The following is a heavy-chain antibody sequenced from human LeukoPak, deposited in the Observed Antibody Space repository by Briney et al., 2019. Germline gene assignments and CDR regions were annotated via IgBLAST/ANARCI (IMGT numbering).Heavy chain of an antibody. J-gene: IGHJ4*02. CDR3: ARDWVCSSTSCYQSDY. CDR2: ISSSSSYI. CDR1: GFTFSSYS. D-gene: IGHD2-2*01. V-gene: IGHV3-21*01. Sequence: GGSLRLSCAASGFTFSSYSMNWVRQAPGKGLEWVSSISSSSSYIYYADSVKGRFTISRDNAKNSLYLQMNSLRAEDTAVYYCARDWVCSSTSCYQSDYWGQGTLVTVSS.